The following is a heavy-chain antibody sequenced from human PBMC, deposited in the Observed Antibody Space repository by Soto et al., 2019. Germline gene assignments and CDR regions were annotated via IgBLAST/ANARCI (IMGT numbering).Heavy chain of an antibody. V-gene: IGHV3-23*01. D-gene: IGHD2-15*01. J-gene: IGHJ4*02. Sequence: GGSLRLSCAASGFTFSSYAMSWVRQAPGKGLEWVSAISGSGGSTYYADSVKGRFTISRDNSKNTLYLQMNSLRAEDTAVYYCAKGPSKIGYCSGGSCYLEFDYWGQGTLVTVSS. CDR1: GFTFSSYA. CDR2: ISGSGGST. CDR3: AKGPSKIGYCSGGSCYLEFDY.